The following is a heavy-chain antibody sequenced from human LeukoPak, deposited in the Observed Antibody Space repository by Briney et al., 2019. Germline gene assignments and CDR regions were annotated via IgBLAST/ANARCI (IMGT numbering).Heavy chain of an antibody. V-gene: IGHV4-61*02. D-gene: IGHD2-15*01. Sequence: SETLSLTCTVSGGSISSGSYYLSWIRQPAGKGLEWIGRIYTSGSTNYNPSLKSRVTISVDTSKNQFSLKLSSVTAADTAVYYCARVRCSGGSCPYYYYYYYMDVWGKGTTVTVSS. CDR3: ARVRCSGGSCPYYYYYYYMDV. CDR2: IYTSGST. CDR1: GGSISSGSYY. J-gene: IGHJ6*03.